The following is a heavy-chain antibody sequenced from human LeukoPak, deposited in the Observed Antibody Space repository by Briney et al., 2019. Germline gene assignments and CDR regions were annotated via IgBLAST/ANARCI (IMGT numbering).Heavy chain of an antibody. Sequence: SVKVSCKASGGTFSSYAISWVRQAPGQGLEWMGGIIPIFGTANYAQKFQGRVTITTDESTSTAYMELSSLRPEDTAVYYCARDLFSNYASYYYYMDVWGKGTTVTVSS. D-gene: IGHD4-11*01. V-gene: IGHV1-69*05. CDR3: ARDLFSNYASYYYYMDV. CDR1: GGTFSSYA. CDR2: IIPIFGTA. J-gene: IGHJ6*03.